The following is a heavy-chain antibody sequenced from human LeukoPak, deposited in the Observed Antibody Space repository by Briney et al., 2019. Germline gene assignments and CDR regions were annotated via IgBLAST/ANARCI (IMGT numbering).Heavy chain of an antibody. CDR1: GAALSSHY. J-gene: IGHJ3*02. D-gene: IGHD7-27*01. Sequence: SETLSLTCLVSGAALSSHYWSWIRQTPGRGLEGIGYMFYDGSTNSNPTLNSRVTLSVDTSKNQFSLRLISVTAEDTAIYYCATVVWGGASFGIWGPGTMVIVSS. CDR2: MFYDGST. CDR3: ATVVWGGASFGI. V-gene: IGHV4-59*11.